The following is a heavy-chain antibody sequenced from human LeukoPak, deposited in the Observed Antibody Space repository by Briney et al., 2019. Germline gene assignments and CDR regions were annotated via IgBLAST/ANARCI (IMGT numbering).Heavy chain of an antibody. Sequence: GGSLRLSCAASGFTFSSYAMSWVRQAPGKGLEWVSSISSSSSYIYYADSVKGRFTISRDNAKNSLYLQMNSLRAEDTAVYYCASASGVAGRGHYYMAVWGRGTTVAVSS. J-gene: IGHJ6*03. CDR2: ISSSSSYI. CDR3: ASASGVAGRGHYYMAV. D-gene: IGHD1-26*01. CDR1: GFTFSSYA. V-gene: IGHV3-21*01.